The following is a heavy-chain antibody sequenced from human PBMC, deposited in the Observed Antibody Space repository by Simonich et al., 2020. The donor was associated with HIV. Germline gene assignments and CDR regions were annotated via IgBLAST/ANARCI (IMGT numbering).Heavy chain of an antibody. V-gene: IGHV4-34*01. Sequence: QVHLQQWGAGLLTPSETLSLTCAVSGGSFSGSDWNWIRQPPGRWLGWIGEINHSGSTDYNSSLNSRVTISVDTSKNQFSLKLSSVTAADTAMYYCARRGGYAFDYWGQGTLVTVSS. D-gene: IGHD5-12*01. CDR1: GGSFSGSD. CDR3: ARRGGYAFDY. J-gene: IGHJ4*02. CDR2: INHSGST.